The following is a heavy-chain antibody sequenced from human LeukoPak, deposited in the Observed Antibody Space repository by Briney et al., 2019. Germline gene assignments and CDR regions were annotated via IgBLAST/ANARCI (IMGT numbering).Heavy chain of an antibody. CDR2: IYPGDSDI. D-gene: IGHD2/OR15-2a*01. CDR3: ARHILSPGPNDY. CDR1: GYSFTSYW. Sequence: GESLQISCKVSGYSFTSYWIGWVRQMPGKGLAWMGIIYPGDSDIRYSPSFQGQVTISADRSISTAYLQWSSLKASDTAMYYCARHILSPGPNDYWGQGTLVTVSS. J-gene: IGHJ4*02. V-gene: IGHV5-51*01.